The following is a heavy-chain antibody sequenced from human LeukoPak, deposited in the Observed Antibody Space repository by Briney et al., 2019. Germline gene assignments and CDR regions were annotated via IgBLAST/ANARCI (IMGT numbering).Heavy chain of an antibody. CDR2: ISHDGSNK. CDR3: ARDYGGSSPFDY. V-gene: IGHV3-30*04. Sequence: GGSLRLSCAASGFIFSDYALHWVRQAPGKGLEWVAIISHDGSNKYYIDSVKGRFTISRDNSENTLYLQINSLRAEDTAVYYCARDYGGSSPFDYWGQGTLVTVSS. CDR1: GFIFSDYA. J-gene: IGHJ4*02. D-gene: IGHD4-23*01.